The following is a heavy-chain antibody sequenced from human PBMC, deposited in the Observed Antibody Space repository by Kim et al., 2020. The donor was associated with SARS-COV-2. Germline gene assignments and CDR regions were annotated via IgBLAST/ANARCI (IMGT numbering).Heavy chain of an antibody. CDR1: GFTFSSYA. CDR3: AKASPYYDLLTGYYMFDF. V-gene: IGHV3-23*01. CDR2: ISGSGGST. D-gene: IGHD3-9*01. J-gene: IGHJ4*02. Sequence: GGSLRLSCAASGFTFSSYAMSWVRQAPGKGLEWVSAISGSGGSTYYADSVKGRFTISRDNSKNTLYLQMNSLRAEDTAVYYCAKASPYYDLLTGYYMFDFWGQGTLGTVSS.